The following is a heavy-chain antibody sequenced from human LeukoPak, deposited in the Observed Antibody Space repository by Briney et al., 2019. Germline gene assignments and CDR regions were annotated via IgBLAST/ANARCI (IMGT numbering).Heavy chain of an antibody. CDR3: ATSPPLHYSGSYETFDY. Sequence: GGSLRLSCAASGFTFSTYTMHWVRQAPGMGLEWVTFISYDGGKKYTADSVKGRFTISRDNSKNTLYLQMDNLRTEDTAVYYCATSPPLHYSGSYETFDYWGQGTLVTVSS. V-gene: IGHV3-30-3*01. CDR2: ISYDGGKK. D-gene: IGHD1-26*01. CDR1: GFTFSTYT. J-gene: IGHJ4*02.